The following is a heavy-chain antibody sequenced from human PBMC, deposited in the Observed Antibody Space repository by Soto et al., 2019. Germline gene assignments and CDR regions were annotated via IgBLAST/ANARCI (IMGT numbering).Heavy chain of an antibody. CDR2: ISAYNGNT. CDR1: GYTFTSYG. J-gene: IGHJ6*03. Sequence: GASVKVSCKASGYTFTSYGISWVRQAPGQGLEWMGWISAYNGNTNYAQKLQGRVTMTTDTSTSAAYMELRSLRSDDTAVYYCARERALTIFGVVYYYMDVWGKGTTVTVSS. D-gene: IGHD3-3*01. CDR3: ARERALTIFGVVYYYMDV. V-gene: IGHV1-18*01.